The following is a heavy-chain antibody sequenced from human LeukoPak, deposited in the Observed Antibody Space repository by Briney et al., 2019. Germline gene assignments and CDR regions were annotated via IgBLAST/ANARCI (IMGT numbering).Heavy chain of an antibody. J-gene: IGHJ4*02. Sequence: SETLSLTCTVSGGSISSSSYYWGGIRQSPGKGLVWIGSIYYSGSTYYNPSLKSRVTISVDTSKNQFSLKLSSVTAADTAVYYCARQLVVVEPAEFDYWGQGTLVTVSS. CDR1: GGSISSSSYY. D-gene: IGHD2-2*01. CDR3: ARQLVVVEPAEFDY. V-gene: IGHV4-39*01. CDR2: IYYSGST.